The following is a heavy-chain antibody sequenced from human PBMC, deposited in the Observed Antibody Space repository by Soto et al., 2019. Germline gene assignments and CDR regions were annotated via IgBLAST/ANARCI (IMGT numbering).Heavy chain of an antibody. CDR1: GFTFSSYW. J-gene: IGHJ4*02. Sequence: PGGSLRLSCAASGFTFSSYWMSWVRQAPGKGLEWVANIKQDGSEKYYVDSVKGRFTISRDNAKNSLYLQMNSLRAEDTAVYYCASLVVVTAIGFDYWGQGTLVTVSS. D-gene: IGHD2-21*02. CDR2: IKQDGSEK. CDR3: ASLVVVTAIGFDY. V-gene: IGHV3-7*01.